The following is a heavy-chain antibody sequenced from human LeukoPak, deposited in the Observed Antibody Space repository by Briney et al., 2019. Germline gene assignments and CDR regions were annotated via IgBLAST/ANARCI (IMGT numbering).Heavy chain of an antibody. CDR2: IYHNGNT. Sequence: SETLSLTCIVSGYSISSGYYWGWIRQPPGKGLEWIGNIYHNGNTYYNPSLSSRVTISVDTSKNQFSLKLTSVTAADTALYYCARFGLFSDRAGGLDHWGQGTLVTVSS. V-gene: IGHV4-38-2*02. J-gene: IGHJ5*02. CDR3: ARFGLFSDRAGGLDH. CDR1: GYSISSGYY. D-gene: IGHD3-16*01.